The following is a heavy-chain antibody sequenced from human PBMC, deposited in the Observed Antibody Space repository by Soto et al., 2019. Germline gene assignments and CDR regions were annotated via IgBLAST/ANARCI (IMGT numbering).Heavy chain of an antibody. J-gene: IGHJ4*02. CDR1: GGSFSGYY. CDR3: ARGLYYYGSGSAKKSNFDY. D-gene: IGHD3-10*01. Sequence: PSETLSLTCAVYGGSFSGYYWSWIRQPPGKGLEWIGEINHSGSTNYNPSLKSRVTISVDTSKNQFSLKLSSVTAADTAVYYCARGLYYYGSGSAKKSNFDYWGQGTLVTVSS. CDR2: INHSGST. V-gene: IGHV4-34*01.